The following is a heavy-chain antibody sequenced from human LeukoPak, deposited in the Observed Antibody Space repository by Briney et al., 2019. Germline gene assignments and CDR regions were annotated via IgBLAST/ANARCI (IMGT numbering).Heavy chain of an antibody. CDR1: DGSISSSGYY. V-gene: IGHV4-61*08. D-gene: IGHD4-17*01. CDR2: IYYSGST. CDR3: ARGYYGDYVEWFDS. Sequence: SETLSLTCTVSDGSISSSGYYWGWIRQPPGKGLEWIGYIYYSGSTNYNPSLKSRVTISVDTSKNQFSLKLSSVTAADTAVYYCARGYYGDYVEWFDSWGQGTLVTVSS. J-gene: IGHJ5*01.